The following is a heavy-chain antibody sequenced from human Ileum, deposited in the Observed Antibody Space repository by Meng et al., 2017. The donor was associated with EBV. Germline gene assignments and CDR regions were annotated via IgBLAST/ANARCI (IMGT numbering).Heavy chain of an antibody. CDR3: ARERPGGMATTPYFDY. Sequence: QVQLVQSGADVKKPGSSVKVSCKASGGTFSSYAISWVRQAPGQGLEWMGGIIPILGIANYAQKFQGRVTITADKSTSTAYMELSSLRSEDTAVYYCARERPGGMATTPYFDYWGQGTLVTVSS. J-gene: IGHJ4*02. V-gene: IGHV1-69*10. CDR1: GGTFSSYA. D-gene: IGHD5-24*01. CDR2: IIPILGIA.